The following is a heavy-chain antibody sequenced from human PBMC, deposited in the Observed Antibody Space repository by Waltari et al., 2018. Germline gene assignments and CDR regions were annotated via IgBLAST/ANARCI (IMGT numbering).Heavy chain of an antibody. CDR2: INHSGDT. CDR3: ARLRRSNWSFEV. Sequence: QVQLQQWGAGLLEPSETLSVTCAVSGGSFTGYYWTWIRQSPGMGLEWIGEINHSGDTDYNPSRKSRVIISVDTPKRQFSLRLSSVTAADTAVYYCARLRRSNWSFEVWGQGTLVTVSS. J-gene: IGHJ4*02. CDR1: GGSFTGYY. D-gene: IGHD6-13*01. V-gene: IGHV4-34*01.